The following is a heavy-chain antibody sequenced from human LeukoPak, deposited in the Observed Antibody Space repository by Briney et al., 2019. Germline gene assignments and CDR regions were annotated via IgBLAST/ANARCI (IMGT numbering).Heavy chain of an antibody. CDR3: ARDRGGETGLDC. Sequence: SETLSLTCAVYGGSFSGYYWSWIRQPPGKGLEWIGEINHSGSTNYNPSLKSRVTISVDTSKNQFSLKLSSATAADTAVYYCARDRGGETGLDCWGQGTLVTVSS. CDR1: GGSFSGYY. V-gene: IGHV4-34*01. D-gene: IGHD2-21*01. CDR2: INHSGST. J-gene: IGHJ4*02.